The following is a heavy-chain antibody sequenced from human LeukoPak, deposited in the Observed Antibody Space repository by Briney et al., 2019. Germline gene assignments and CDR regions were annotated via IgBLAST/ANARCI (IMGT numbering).Heavy chain of an antibody. CDR2: IKSKTDGGTT. D-gene: IGHD1-7*01. V-gene: IGHV3-15*01. J-gene: IGHJ4*02. CDR1: GFTFTNAW. CDR3: ATDLPNENYPIDY. Sequence: NPGGSLRLSCAASGFTFTNAWMSWVRQAPGKGLEWVGHIKSKTDGGTTDYAAPVKGRFTISRDDSKNTPYLQMNSLKTEDTAVYYCATDLPNENYPIDYWGQGTLVTVSS.